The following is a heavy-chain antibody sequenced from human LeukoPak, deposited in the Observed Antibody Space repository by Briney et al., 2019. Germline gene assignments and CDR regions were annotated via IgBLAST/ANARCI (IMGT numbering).Heavy chain of an antibody. D-gene: IGHD3-16*02. CDR3: ARLGGYQVGHYYYYMDV. J-gene: IGHJ6*03. CDR1: GGSISSGSYY. V-gene: IGHV4-61*02. CDR2: IYTSGST. Sequence: SETLSLTCTVSGGSISSGSYYWSWIRQPAGKGLEWIGRIYTSGSTNYNPSLKSRLTISVDTSRNQFSLNLSSVTAADTAAYYCARLGGYQVGHYYYYMDVWGKGTTVTVSS.